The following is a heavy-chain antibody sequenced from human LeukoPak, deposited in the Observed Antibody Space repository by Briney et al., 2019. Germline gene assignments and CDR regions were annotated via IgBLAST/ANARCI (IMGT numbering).Heavy chain of an antibody. CDR1: GYTFTSYY. Sequence: AASVKVSCKASGYTFTSYYMHWVRPAPGQGLEWMGIINPSGGSTSYAQKLQGRVTMTTDTSTSTAYMELRSLRSDDTAVYYCASHAGRGSYRYWGQGTLVTVSS. CDR3: ASHAGRGSYRY. J-gene: IGHJ4*02. D-gene: IGHD1-26*01. V-gene: IGHV1-46*01. CDR2: INPSGGST.